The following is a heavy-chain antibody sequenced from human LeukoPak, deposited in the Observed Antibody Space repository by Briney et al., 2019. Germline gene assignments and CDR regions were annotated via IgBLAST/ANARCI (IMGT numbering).Heavy chain of an antibody. V-gene: IGHV3-23*01. J-gene: IGHJ6*03. Sequence: PGGSLRLSCAATGFAFSTFAMSWVRQAPGKGLEWVSGISATGGSTYYADSVKGRFTISRDNSKNTVILQMSSLRLEDTALYYCAKRHCRAGTCYSDTYYLDVWGKGTTVTVSS. CDR3: AKRHCRAGTCYSDTYYLDV. D-gene: IGHD2-15*01. CDR2: ISATGGST. CDR1: GFAFSTFA.